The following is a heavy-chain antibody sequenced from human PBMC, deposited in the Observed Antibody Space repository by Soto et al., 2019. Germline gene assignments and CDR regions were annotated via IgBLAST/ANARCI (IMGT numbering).Heavy chain of an antibody. CDR2: INSDGSTT. D-gene: IGHD5-18*01. CDR3: ARVNPGYSYVNY. V-gene: IGHV3-74*01. J-gene: IGHJ4*02. CDR1: GFTFSSYW. Sequence: EVQLVESGGGLVQPGGSLRLSCAASGFTFSSYWMLWVRQAPGKGLVWVSLINSDGSTTSYADSVKGRFTISRANAKTTLYLQMPSLRAEDTAVYYCARVNPGYSYVNYWGQGTLVTVSS.